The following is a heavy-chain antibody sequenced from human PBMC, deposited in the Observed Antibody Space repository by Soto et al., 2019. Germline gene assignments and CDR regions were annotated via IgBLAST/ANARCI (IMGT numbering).Heavy chain of an antibody. J-gene: IGHJ4*02. D-gene: IGHD4-17*01. CDR2: IYYSGCT. CDR3: ARVYGDYLSGNFDY. V-gene: IGHV4-31*03. CDR1: GGSIISGGYY. Sequence: SETLSLTCTVSGGSIISGGYYWSWIREHSGKGLEWIGYIYYSGCTYYNPSLKSRVTISVDTSKNQFSLKLSSVTAADTAVYYCARVYGDYLSGNFDYWGQGTLVTVSS.